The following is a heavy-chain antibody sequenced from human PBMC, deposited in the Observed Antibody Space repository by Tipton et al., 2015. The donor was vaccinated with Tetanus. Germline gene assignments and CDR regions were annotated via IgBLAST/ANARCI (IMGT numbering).Heavy chain of an antibody. CDR2: ISHTGST. CDR1: GGSFSGHF. D-gene: IGHD2-15*01. CDR3: SRGGWPKASDAFDI. J-gene: IGHJ3*02. Sequence: TLSLTCSVSGGSFSGHFWSWLRQPPGKGLEWIGYISHTGSTTYHPSLEGRVSISVDTSKNQFSLKVNSVTAADTAVYYCSRGGWPKASDAFDIWGQGTLVTVSS. V-gene: IGHV4-59*11.